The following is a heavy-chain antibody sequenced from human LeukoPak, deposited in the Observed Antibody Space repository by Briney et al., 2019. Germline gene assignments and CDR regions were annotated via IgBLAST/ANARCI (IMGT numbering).Heavy chain of an antibody. CDR2: IYYSWST. J-gene: IGHJ4*02. D-gene: IGHD1-1*01. V-gene: IGHV4-31*03. CDR1: GGSISSGSYY. CDR3: ASGPQWNY. Sequence: KPSETLSLTCTVSGGSISSGSYYWTWIRQHPGKGLEWIGYIYYSWSTYYNPSLKRRVTISVDTSKNQFSLKLSSVTAADTAVYYCASGPQWNYWGQGTLVTVSS.